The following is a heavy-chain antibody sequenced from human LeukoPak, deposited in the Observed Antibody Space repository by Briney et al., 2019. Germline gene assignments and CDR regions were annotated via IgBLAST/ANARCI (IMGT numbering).Heavy chain of an antibody. Sequence: GGSLRLSCAVSGFTVSINYMTWVRQAPGKRLEWVSVIYSGGTTYYADSVKGRFTISRDNSENTLYLQMNSLRAEDTAVYYCARGGSYLTYWGQGTLVTVSS. CDR2: IYSGGTT. D-gene: IGHD1-26*01. CDR1: GFTVSINY. CDR3: ARGGSYLTY. J-gene: IGHJ4*02. V-gene: IGHV3-53*01.